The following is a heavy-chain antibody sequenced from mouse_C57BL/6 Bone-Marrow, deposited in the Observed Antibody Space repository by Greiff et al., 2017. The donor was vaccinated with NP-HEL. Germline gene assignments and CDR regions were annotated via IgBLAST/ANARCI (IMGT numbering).Heavy chain of an antibody. CDR2: IHPNSGST. D-gene: IGHD2-3*01. CDR1: GYTFTSYW. CDR3: AREENDGYYWFAY. Sequence: QVQLQQPGAELVKPGASVKLSCKASGYTFTSYWMHWVKQRPGQGLEWIGMIHPNSGSTNYNEKFKSKTTLTVDKSSSTAYMQLSSLTSEDSAVYYCAREENDGYYWFAYWGQGTLVTVSA. J-gene: IGHJ3*01. V-gene: IGHV1-64*01.